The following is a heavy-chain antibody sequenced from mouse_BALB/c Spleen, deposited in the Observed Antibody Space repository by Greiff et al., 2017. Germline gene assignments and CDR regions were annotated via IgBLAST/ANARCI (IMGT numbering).Heavy chain of an antibody. D-gene: IGHD1-1*02. CDR3: ARDKGGSLWTRLDY. CDR2: IWAGGST. V-gene: IGHV2-9*02. Sequence: VQGVESGPGLVAPSQSLSITCTVSGFSLTSYGVHWVRQPPGKGLEWLGVIWAGGSTNYNSALMSRLSISKDNSKSQVFLKMNSLQTDDTAMYYCARDKGGSLWTRLDYWGQGTSVTVSS. J-gene: IGHJ4*01. CDR1: GFSLTSYG.